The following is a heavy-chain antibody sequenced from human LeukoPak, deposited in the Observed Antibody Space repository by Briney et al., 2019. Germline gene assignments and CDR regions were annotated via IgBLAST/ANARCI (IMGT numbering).Heavy chain of an antibody. Sequence: AAVKVSCKASGYTFTSYDINWVRQATGQGLEWMGWINPNRYGTNYAQRFHGGVTMTMDTSIRTAYMEVSRLRADDTAVYYYARETILTGYYRPYYYYYMDVWGKGTTVTISS. J-gene: IGHJ6*03. D-gene: IGHD3-9*01. CDR2: INPNRYGT. CDR3: ARETILTGYYRPYYYYYMDV. CDR1: GYTFTSYD. V-gene: IGHV1-2*02.